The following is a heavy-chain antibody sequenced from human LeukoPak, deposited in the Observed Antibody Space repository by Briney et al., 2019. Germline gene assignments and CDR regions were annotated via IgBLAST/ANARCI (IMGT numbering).Heavy chain of an antibody. CDR3: ARDSFWDCSGGSCYFGY. J-gene: IGHJ4*02. CDR2: IIPIFGTA. V-gene: IGHV1-69*06. CDR1: GGTFSSYA. Sequence: SVKVSCKASGGTFSSYAISWVRQAPGQGLEWMGGIIPIFGTANYAQKFQGRVTITADKSTSTAYMELSSLRSEDTAVYYCARDSFWDCSGGSCYFGYWGQGTLVTVSS. D-gene: IGHD2-15*01.